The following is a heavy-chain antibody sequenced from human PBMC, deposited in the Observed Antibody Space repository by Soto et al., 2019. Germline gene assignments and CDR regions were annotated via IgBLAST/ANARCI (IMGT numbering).Heavy chain of an antibody. Sequence: QVQLVQSGAEVKKPGSSVKVSCKASGATFSSYTISWVRQAPGQGLEWMGRIIPILGIANYAQKFQGRVTITADKSTSTAYMELSSLRSEDTAVYYCARDGKGGYFDYWGQGTLVTVSS. CDR1: GATFSSYT. V-gene: IGHV1-69*08. D-gene: IGHD2-15*01. CDR2: IIPILGIA. CDR3: ARDGKGGYFDY. J-gene: IGHJ4*02.